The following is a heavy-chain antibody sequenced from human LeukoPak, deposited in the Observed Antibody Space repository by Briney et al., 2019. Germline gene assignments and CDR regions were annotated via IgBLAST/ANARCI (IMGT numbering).Heavy chain of an antibody. CDR2: ITWNSDTI. CDR3: AVTTTGYYYMDV. J-gene: IGHJ6*03. CDR1: GFNFDDYV. V-gene: IGHV3-9*01. Sequence: GGSLRLSCAVSGFNFDDYVMHWVRQAPGKGLEWVSGITWNSDTIAYADSVKGRFTISRDNAKNSLFLQMNSLRSEDTAVYYCAVTTTGYYYMDVWGKGTTVTVSS. D-gene: IGHD4-17*01.